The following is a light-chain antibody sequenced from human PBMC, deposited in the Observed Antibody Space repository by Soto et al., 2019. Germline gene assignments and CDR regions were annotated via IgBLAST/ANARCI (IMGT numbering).Light chain of an antibody. J-gene: IGKJ1*01. V-gene: IGKV1-5*01. CDR1: QSISSW. CDR3: QRAWT. CDR2: DAS. Sequence: DIQMTQSPSTLSASVGDRVTITCRASQSISSWLAWYQQKPGKAPKLLIYDASRLESGVPSRFSGSGSGTDFTLTISSLQPDDFAAYYCQRAWTFGQGTKVLMK.